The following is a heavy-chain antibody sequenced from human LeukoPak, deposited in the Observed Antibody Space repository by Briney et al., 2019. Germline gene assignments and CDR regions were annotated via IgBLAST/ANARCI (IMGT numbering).Heavy chain of an antibody. V-gene: IGHV3-30*18. CDR1: GFTFSSYG. J-gene: IGHJ6*02. Sequence: GGSLRLSCAASGFTFSSYGMHWVRQAPGKGLEWVAVISYDGSNKYYADSVKGRFTISRDNSKNTLYLQMNSLRAEDTAVYYCAKGYEYYDFWSGYQGYGMDVWGQGTTVTVSS. CDR3: AKGYEYYDFWSGYQGYGMDV. CDR2: ISYDGSNK. D-gene: IGHD3-3*01.